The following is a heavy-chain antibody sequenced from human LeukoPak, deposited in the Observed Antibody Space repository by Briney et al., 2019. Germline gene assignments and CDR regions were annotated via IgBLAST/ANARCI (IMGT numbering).Heavy chain of an antibody. CDR1: GFTFSSYA. J-gene: IGHJ3*02. CDR3: ARAGYYGLDAFDI. CDR2: ISYDGSNK. Sequence: PGGSLRLSCAASGFTFSSYAMHWVRQAPGKGLEWVVVISYDGSNKYYADSVKGRFTISRDNSKNTLYLQMNSLRAEDTAVYYCARAGYYGLDAFDIWGQGTMVTVSS. D-gene: IGHD2/OR15-2a*01. V-gene: IGHV3-30-3*01.